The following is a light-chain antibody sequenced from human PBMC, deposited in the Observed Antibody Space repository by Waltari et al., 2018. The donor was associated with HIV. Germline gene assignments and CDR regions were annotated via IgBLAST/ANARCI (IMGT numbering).Light chain of an antibody. CDR2: DDS. V-gene: IGLV3-21*02. J-gene: IGLJ3*02. Sequence: SYVLTQPPSVSVAPGQTARINCGGTNIGTKNMHWYQQRPGQAPVLVVADDSDRPSDIPERFSGSNSANTATLSISRVEAGDEADYYCQVWDYNSDRWVFGGGTKLTVL. CDR1: NIGTKN. CDR3: QVWDYNSDRWV.